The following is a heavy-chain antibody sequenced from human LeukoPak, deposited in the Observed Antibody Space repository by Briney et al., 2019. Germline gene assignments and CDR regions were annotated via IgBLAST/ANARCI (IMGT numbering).Heavy chain of an antibody. CDR1: GGTFSSYA. CDR2: IIPIFGTA. CDR3: AVRQSPRDKGKWLQLSLGYYYYYMDV. V-gene: IGHV1-69*13. J-gene: IGHJ6*03. D-gene: IGHD5-24*01. Sequence: GASVKVSCKASGGTFSSYAISWVRQAPGQGLEWMGGIIPIFGTANYAQKFQGRVTITADESTSTAYMELRSLRYEDTAVYYCAVRQSPRDKGKWLQLSLGYYYYYMDVWGKGTTVTISS.